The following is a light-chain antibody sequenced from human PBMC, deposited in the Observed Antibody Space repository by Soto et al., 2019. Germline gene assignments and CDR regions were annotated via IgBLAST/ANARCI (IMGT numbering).Light chain of an antibody. CDR3: QQYNNWPLT. V-gene: IGKV3-15*01. J-gene: IGKJ4*01. Sequence: EFVLTQSPGTLSLSPGERATLSCRASQSVSATYLAWYQRKPGQAPRLLIYGASTRATGIPARFSGSGSATEFTLSVSSLQSEDFAVYYCQQYNNWPLTFGGGTKVDIK. CDR1: QSVSATY. CDR2: GAS.